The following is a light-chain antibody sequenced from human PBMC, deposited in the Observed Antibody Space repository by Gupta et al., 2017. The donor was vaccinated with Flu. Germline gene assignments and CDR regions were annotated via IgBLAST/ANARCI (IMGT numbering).Light chain of an antibody. CDR3: SSYTSGSTLVVA. Sequence: QSALTPPASVSGSPGQSIPLSCTRTTSDVGGYNSVSWYQQRPGTAPKLMIYDVSNRPSGISNRFSGSKSGNTASLTISGLQAEDEADYYCSSYTSGSTLVVAFGGGTKLTVL. CDR1: TSDVGGYNS. CDR2: DVS. J-gene: IGLJ2*01. V-gene: IGLV2-14*01.